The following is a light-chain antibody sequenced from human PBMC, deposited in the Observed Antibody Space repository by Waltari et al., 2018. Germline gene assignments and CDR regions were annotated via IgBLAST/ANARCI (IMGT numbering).Light chain of an antibody. J-gene: IGKJ5*01. Sequence: EKVMTQSPATLSVSPGETATLSCRASQSVGSNLAWYQQKPGQAPRLLIYGASTRATGIPARFSGSGSGTEFTLTISSLQSEDFAVYYCQEYNNWPPSITFGQGTRLEIK. V-gene: IGKV3-15*01. CDR2: GAS. CDR3: QEYNNWPPSIT. CDR1: QSVGSN.